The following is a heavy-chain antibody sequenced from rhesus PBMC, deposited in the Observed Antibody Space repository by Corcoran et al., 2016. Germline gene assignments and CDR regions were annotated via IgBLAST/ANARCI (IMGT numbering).Heavy chain of an antibody. CDR3: ASEGAAAPFDY. CDR1: GFTFGSYA. CDR2: IIPLVGIT. Sequence: QVQLVQSGAEVKKPGASVKVSCKASGFTFGSYAINWVRQAPGQGLEWMGVIIPLVGITNYAGKFQGRVTITADTSTSTAYMELSSLRSEDTAVYYCASEGAAAPFDYWGQGVLVTVSS. J-gene: IGHJ4*01. V-gene: IGHV1-198*02. D-gene: IGHD6-25*01.